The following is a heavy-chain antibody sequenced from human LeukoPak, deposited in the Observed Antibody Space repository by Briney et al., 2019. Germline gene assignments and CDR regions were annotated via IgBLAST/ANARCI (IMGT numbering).Heavy chain of an antibody. J-gene: IGHJ4*02. V-gene: IGHV3-66*01. CDR1: GFTVSSNY. CDR2: IYSGGST. Sequence: GGSLRLSCAASGFTVSSNYMSWVRQAPGKGLEWISVIYSGGSTYHADSVKGRFTISRDNSKNTLYLQMNSLRAEDTAVYYCAIAKGVVSDYFDHWGQGTLVTVSS. D-gene: IGHD2-2*01. CDR3: AIAKGVVSDYFDH.